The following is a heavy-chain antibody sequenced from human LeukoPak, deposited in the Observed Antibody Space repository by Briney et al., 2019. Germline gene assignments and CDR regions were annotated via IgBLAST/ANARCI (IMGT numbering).Heavy chain of an antibody. CDR2: IYHSGST. CDR3: ASGSGGSYPFDY. D-gene: IGHD1-26*01. V-gene: IGHV4-34*01. CDR1: GITFSNYY. J-gene: IGHJ4*02. Sequence: GSLRLSCAASGITFSNYYMTWIRQAPGKGLEWIGEIYHSGSTNYNPSLKSRVTISVDKSKNQISLKLTSVTAADTVLYYCASGSGGSYPFDYWGQGTLVTVSS.